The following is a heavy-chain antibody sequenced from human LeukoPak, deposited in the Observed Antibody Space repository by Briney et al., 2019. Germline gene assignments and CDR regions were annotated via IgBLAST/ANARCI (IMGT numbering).Heavy chain of an antibody. CDR3: ARLRRGYGSGSYYYYGMDV. CDR1: GGTFSSYA. D-gene: IGHD3-10*01. CDR2: IIPILGIA. Sequence: ASVKVTCKASGGTFSSYAISWVRQAPGQGLEWMGRIIPILGIANYAQKFQGRVTITADKSTSTAYMELSSLRSEDTAVYYCARLRRGYGSGSYYYYGMDVWGQGTTVTVSS. V-gene: IGHV1-69*04. J-gene: IGHJ6*02.